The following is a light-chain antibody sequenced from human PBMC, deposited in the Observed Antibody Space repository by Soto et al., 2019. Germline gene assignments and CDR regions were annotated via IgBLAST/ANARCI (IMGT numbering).Light chain of an antibody. J-gene: IGKJ1*01. Sequence: DIPLTQSPSSLSASVGDRVTITCRASRSISTYLNWYQQKPGKAPKLLIYAASNLQSGVPSRFSGSGSGTDFTLTISSLQPEDSATYYCQQSYSASWTFGQGTKVEIK. CDR2: AAS. CDR3: QQSYSASWT. CDR1: RSISTY. V-gene: IGKV1-39*01.